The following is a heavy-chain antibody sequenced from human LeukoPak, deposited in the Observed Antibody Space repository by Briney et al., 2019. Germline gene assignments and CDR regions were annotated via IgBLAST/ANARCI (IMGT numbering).Heavy chain of an antibody. Sequence: PSETLSLTCTVSGASISSYYWSWIRQPPGKGLEWIGYIYYRGSTNYNPSLKSRVTISVDTSKNQFSLKLSSVTAADTAVYYCASGPYPAAGTDHQFDYWGQGTLFTVSS. CDR3: ASGPYPAAGTDHQFDY. CDR2: IYYRGST. J-gene: IGHJ4*02. D-gene: IGHD6-13*01. V-gene: IGHV4-59*01. CDR1: GASISSYY.